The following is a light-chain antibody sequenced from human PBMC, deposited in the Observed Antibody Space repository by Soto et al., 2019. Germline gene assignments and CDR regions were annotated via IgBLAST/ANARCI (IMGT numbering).Light chain of an antibody. CDR1: QSLSSN. J-gene: IGKJ1*01. CDR3: QQYKNWPWT. V-gene: IGKV3-15*01. CDR2: GAS. Sequence: EVVMTQSPATLSVSPGERATLSCRASQSLSSNLAWYQQKPGQAPRLLIYGASTRSTGIPARFSGSGSGTEFTLTISSLQSEDFAVYHCQQYKNWPWTFGQGTKVEIK.